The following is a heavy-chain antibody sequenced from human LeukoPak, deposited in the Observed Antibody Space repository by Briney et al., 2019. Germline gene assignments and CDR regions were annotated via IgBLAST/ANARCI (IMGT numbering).Heavy chain of an antibody. J-gene: IGHJ3*02. D-gene: IGHD3-10*01. CDR2: IYSDGSGT. V-gene: IGHV3-74*01. CDR3: ATDRGHAFDI. CDR1: GFTFSSYW. Sequence: PGGSLRLSCAASGFTFSSYWMHWVRQAPGKGLVWVSRIYSDGSGTTYAESVKGRFTISRDNAKNTLFLQMNSLTAEDTAVYYCATDRGHAFDIWGQGTMVTASS.